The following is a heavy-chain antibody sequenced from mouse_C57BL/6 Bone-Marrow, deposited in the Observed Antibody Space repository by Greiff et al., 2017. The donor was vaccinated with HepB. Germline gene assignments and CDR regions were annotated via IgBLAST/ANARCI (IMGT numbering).Heavy chain of an antibody. V-gene: IGHV5-9-1*02. CDR3: TRYLIYYGNYDVVFDY. D-gene: IGHD2-1*01. CDR2: ISSGGDYI. CDR1: GFTFSSYA. Sequence: EVKVEESGEGLVKPGGSLKLSCAASGFTFSSYAMSWVRQTPEKRLEWVAYISSGGDYIYYADTVKGRFTISRDNARNTLYLQMSSLKSEDTAMYYCTRYLIYYGNYDVVFDYWGQGTTLTVSS. J-gene: IGHJ2*01.